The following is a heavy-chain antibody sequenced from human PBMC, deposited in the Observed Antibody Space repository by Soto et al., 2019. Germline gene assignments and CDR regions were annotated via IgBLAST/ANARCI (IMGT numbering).Heavy chain of an antibody. Sequence: GGSLRLSCAASGLIFSDVWMTWVRQAPGKGLEWVGRIKTKPDDGTIDYAAPVRGRFTISRDDSKNTLYLQMTSLTPDDAGVYYCTTSNLGVDFWGPGTLVTVS. V-gene: IGHV3-15*01. J-gene: IGHJ4*02. CDR1: GLIFSDVW. CDR3: TTSNLGVDF. CDR2: IKTKPDDGTI. D-gene: IGHD1-1*01.